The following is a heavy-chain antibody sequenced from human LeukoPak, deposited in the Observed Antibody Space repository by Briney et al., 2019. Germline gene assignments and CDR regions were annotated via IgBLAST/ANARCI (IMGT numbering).Heavy chain of an antibody. Sequence: GGSLRLSCAASGFTFSSYSMNWLRQAPGKGLEWVSSISSSSSYIYYADSLKGRFTISRDNAKNSLYLQMNSLRAEDTAVYYCARDPWGYYDSSGYYPWGQGTLVTVSS. CDR2: ISSSSSYI. CDR1: GFTFSSYS. J-gene: IGHJ5*02. CDR3: ARDPWGYYDSSGYYP. V-gene: IGHV3-21*01. D-gene: IGHD3-22*01.